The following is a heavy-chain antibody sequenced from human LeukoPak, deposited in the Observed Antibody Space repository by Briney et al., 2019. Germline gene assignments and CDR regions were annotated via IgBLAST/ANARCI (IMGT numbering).Heavy chain of an antibody. D-gene: IGHD3-22*01. CDR1: GFTFSNYW. V-gene: IGHV3-23*01. CDR2: ITGSGGST. J-gene: IGHJ4*02. CDR3: AKSGSSGYYQGQLDS. Sequence: GGSLRLSCAASGFTFSNYWMSWVRQAPGKGLEWVSTITGSGGSTYYADSMKGRFTISRDNSKNTLDLQMNSLRAEDTAVYYCAKSGSSGYYQGQLDSWGQGTLVTVSS.